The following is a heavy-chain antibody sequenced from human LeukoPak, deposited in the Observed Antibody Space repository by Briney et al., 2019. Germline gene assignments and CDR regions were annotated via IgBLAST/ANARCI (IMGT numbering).Heavy chain of an antibody. CDR2: ISHTGST. Sequence: SETLSLTCTVSGDSISSSNWWNWVRLPPGKGLDWIGEISHTGSTKYSPSLKDRVTISKDNSKNQFSLKLNSVTAADTAKYYCKRSRGWWSLDYWGPGALVNVSS. J-gene: IGHJ4*02. D-gene: IGHD2-8*02. CDR3: KRSRGWWSLDY. V-gene: IGHV4-4*02. CDR1: GDSISSSNW.